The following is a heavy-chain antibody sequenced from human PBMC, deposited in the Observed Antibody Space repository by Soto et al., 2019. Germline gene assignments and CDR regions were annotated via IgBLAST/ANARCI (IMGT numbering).Heavy chain of an antibody. CDR3: ASDFLGVIRSGFCRGGTCFPGRYYVGLDV. D-gene: IGHD2-15*01. CDR1: GYSLTTYG. Sequence: ASVKVSCKASGYSLTTYGISWVRQAPGQGLEWMGWISAYNGNTNYAQSFQGRVTMTTDTSTSTAYMELRSLRSDDTAVYCCASDFLGVIRSGFCRGGTCFPGRYYVGLDVWGQGTTVTVSS. J-gene: IGHJ6*02. CDR2: ISAYNGNT. V-gene: IGHV1-18*01.